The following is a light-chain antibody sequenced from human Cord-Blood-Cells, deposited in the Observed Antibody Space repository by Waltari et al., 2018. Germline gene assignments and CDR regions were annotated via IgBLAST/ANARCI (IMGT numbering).Light chain of an antibody. CDR3: QQYGSSPPAT. CDR1: QSVSSSY. CDR2: GAS. Sequence: EIVLTQSPGTLSLSPGERATLSCRASQSVSSSYLAWYQQKPGQAPRLLIYGASSRATGIPDRVSGSGSETDFTLTISRLEPEDFAVYYCQQYGSSPPATFGPGTKVDIK. V-gene: IGKV3-20*01. J-gene: IGKJ3*01.